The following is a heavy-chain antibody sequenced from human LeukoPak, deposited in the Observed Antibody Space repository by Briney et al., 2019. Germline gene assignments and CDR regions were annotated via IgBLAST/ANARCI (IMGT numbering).Heavy chain of an antibody. D-gene: IGHD3-22*01. J-gene: IGHJ3*02. V-gene: IGHV3-9*01. CDR2: ISWNSGSI. CDR3: AKDINDSSGYPTNAFDI. Sequence: GGSLRLSCAASGFTFSSYAMHWVRQAPGKGLEWVSGISWNSGSIGYADSVKGRFTISRDNAKNSLYLQMNSLRAEDTALYYCAKDINDSSGYPTNAFDIWGQGTMVTVSS. CDR1: GFTFSSYA.